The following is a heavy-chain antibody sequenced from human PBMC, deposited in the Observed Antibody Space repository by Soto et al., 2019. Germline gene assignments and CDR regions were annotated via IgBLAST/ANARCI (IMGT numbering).Heavy chain of an antibody. CDR1: GGTFSSYA. Sequence: QAQLVQSGAEVKKPGSSVKVSCKASGGTFSSYAISWVRQAPVQGLEWMGGIIPIFGTANYAQKFQGRVTINADESTSTAYMELSSLTSEDTAVYYCARTLPNGAAQGVGTFDYWGQGTLVTVSS. J-gene: IGHJ4*02. D-gene: IGHD6-6*01. CDR2: IIPIFGTA. CDR3: ARTLPNGAAQGVGTFDY. V-gene: IGHV1-69*01.